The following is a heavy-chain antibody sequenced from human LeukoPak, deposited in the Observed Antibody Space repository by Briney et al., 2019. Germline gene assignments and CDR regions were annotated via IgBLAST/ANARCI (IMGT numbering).Heavy chain of an antibody. CDR3: ARDFLEDSY. J-gene: IGHJ4*02. CDR1: GFTFSSYN. Sequence: PGGSLRLSCAASGFTFSSYNMNWVRQAPGKGLEWLSYISSSSSTIYYADSVKGRFTISRDNAKNSLYLQMNSLRAEDTAVYYCARDFLEDSYWGQGTLVTVPS. D-gene: IGHD3-3*01. V-gene: IGHV3-48*01. CDR2: ISSSSSTI.